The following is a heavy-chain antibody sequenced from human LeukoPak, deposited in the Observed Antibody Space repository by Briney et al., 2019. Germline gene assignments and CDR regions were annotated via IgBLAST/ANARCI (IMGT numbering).Heavy chain of an antibody. Sequence: SETLSLTCTVSGGSISSGGYYWSWIRQHPGKGLEWIGYIYYSGSTYYNPSLKSRVTISVDTSKNQFSLKLSSVTAADTAVYYCVLYQLLSEGWFDPWGQGTLVTVSS. CDR1: GGSISSGGYY. J-gene: IGHJ5*02. CDR2: IYYSGST. V-gene: IGHV4-31*03. D-gene: IGHD2-2*01. CDR3: VLYQLLSEGWFDP.